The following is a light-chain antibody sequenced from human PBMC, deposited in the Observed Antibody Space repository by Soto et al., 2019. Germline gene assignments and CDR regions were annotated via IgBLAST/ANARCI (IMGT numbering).Light chain of an antibody. CDR1: QGINNW. Sequence: DIQMTQSPTSVSASVGDRVTITCRASQGINNWLAWYQQKPGKVPKLLIYTTSSLQSGVPSRFSGSGSGTDFTLTISSLQPEDSATYYCQQANSFPLTFGGGTKVEIK. CDR2: TTS. V-gene: IGKV1D-12*01. CDR3: QQANSFPLT. J-gene: IGKJ4*01.